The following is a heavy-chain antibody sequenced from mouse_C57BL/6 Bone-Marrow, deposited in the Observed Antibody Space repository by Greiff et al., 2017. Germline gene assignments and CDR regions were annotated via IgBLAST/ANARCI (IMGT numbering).Heavy chain of an antibody. V-gene: IGHV7-3*01. CDR1: GFTFTDYY. CDR3: ARYKGNSGFYSYYFDY. Sequence: EVKLVESGGGLVQPGGSLSLSCAASGFTFTDYYMSWVRQPPGQALEWLGFIRNKANGYTTEYSASVKGRFTISRDNSQSILYLQMNALRAEDSATYYCARYKGNSGFYSYYFDYWGQGTTLTVSS. CDR2: IRNKANGYTT. D-gene: IGHD2-1*01. J-gene: IGHJ2*01.